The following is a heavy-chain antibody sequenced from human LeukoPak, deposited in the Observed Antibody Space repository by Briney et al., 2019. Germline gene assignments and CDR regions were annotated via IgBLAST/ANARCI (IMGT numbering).Heavy chain of an antibody. CDR2: INHSGST. J-gene: IGHJ6*02. CDR1: GGSFSGYY. Sequence: SETLSLTCAVYGGSFSGYYWSWIRQPPGKGLEWIGEINHSGSTNYNPSLKSRVTISVDTSKNQFSLKLSSVTAADTAVYYCASSFGPRSPRNYYGSGSYYYYGMDVWGQGTTVTVSS. CDR3: ASSFGPRSPRNYYGSGSYYYYGMDV. V-gene: IGHV4-34*01. D-gene: IGHD3-10*01.